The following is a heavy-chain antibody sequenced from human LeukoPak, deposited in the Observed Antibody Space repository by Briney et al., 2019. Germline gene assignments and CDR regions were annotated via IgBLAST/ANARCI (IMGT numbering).Heavy chain of an antibody. CDR2: IQYDGNTI. CDR1: GFTYSHNG. J-gene: IGHJ4*02. D-gene: IGHD6-13*01. V-gene: IGHV3-33*05. CDR3: ARPGWYSSSWYVY. Sequence: GGSLRLSCVASGFTYSHNGMHWVRQAPGKGLEWVAFIQYDGNTIFYADSVKGRFTISRDNSKNTLYLQMNSLRAEDTAVYYCARPGWYSSSWYVYWGQGTLVTVSS.